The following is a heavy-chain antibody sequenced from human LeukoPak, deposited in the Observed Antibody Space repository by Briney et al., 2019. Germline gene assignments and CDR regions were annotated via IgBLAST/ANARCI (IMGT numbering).Heavy chain of an antibody. CDR1: GFTFSSYG. V-gene: IGHV3-33*01. D-gene: IGHD2-15*01. CDR2: IWYDGSNK. CDR3: ARGGSRGYSSDY. J-gene: IGHJ4*02. Sequence: GGSLRLSCAASGFTFSSYGMYWVRQAPGKGLEWVAVIWYDGSNKYYADSVKGRFTISRDNSKNTLYLQMNSLRAEDTAVYYCARGGSRGYSSDYWGQGTLVTVSS.